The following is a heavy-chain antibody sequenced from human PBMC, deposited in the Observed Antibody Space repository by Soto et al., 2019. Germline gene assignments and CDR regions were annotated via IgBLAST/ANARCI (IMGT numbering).Heavy chain of an antibody. CDR2: IYYSGST. J-gene: IGHJ5*02. Sequence: SETLSLTCTVSGGSISSYYWSWIRQPPGKGLEWIGYIYYSGSTNYNPSLKSRVTISVDTSKNQFSLKLSSVTAADTAVYYCARTKVVAYSNWFDPWGQGTLVTVSS. D-gene: IGHD3-22*01. CDR1: GGSISSYY. V-gene: IGHV4-59*01. CDR3: ARTKVVAYSNWFDP.